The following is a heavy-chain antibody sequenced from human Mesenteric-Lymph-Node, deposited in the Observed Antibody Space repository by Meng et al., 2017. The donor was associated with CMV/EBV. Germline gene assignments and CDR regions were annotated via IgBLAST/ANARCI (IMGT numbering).Heavy chain of an antibody. CDR3: AKGGVPTRYSSSLYYFDY. D-gene: IGHD6-13*01. V-gene: IGHV3-23*01. CDR1: TFSSND. J-gene: IGHJ4*02. Sequence: TFSSNDMSWVRQAQGKGLEWVSVISGSGGSTYYADSVKGRFTISRDNSKNTLYLQMNSLRAEDTAVYYCAKGGVPTRYSSSLYYFDYWGQGTLVTVSS. CDR2: ISGSGGST.